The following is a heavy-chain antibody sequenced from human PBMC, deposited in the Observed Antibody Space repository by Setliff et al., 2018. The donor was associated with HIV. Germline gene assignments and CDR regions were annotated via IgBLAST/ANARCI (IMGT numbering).Heavy chain of an antibody. CDR1: GGSISSGDYY. CDR2: INHSGST. Sequence: SETLSLTCTVSGGSISSGDYYWSWIRQPPGKGLEWIGEINHSGSTNYNPSLKSRVTISVDMSNNQFSLSLRSVSAADTAVYYCARDWELDYFDYWGQGILVTVSS. V-gene: IGHV4-39*07. J-gene: IGHJ4*02. D-gene: IGHD1-1*01. CDR3: ARDWELDYFDY.